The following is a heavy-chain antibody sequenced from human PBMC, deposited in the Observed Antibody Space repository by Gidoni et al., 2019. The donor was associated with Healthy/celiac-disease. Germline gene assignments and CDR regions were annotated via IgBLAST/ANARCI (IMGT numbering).Heavy chain of an antibody. V-gene: IGHV1-69*04. CDR2: IIPILGIA. J-gene: IGHJ4*02. CDR3: ARDSAIHGDYELGSDY. Sequence: QVQLVQSGAEVKKPGSSVKVSCKASGGTFSSYAISWVRQAPGQGLEWMGRIIPILGIANYAQKFQGRVTITADKSTSTAYMELSSLRSEDTAVYYCARDSAIHGDYELGSDYWGQGTLVTVSS. D-gene: IGHD4-17*01. CDR1: GGTFSSYA.